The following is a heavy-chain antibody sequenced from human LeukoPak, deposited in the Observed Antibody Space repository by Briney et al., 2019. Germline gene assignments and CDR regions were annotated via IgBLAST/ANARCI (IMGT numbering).Heavy chain of an antibody. D-gene: IGHD6-19*01. V-gene: IGHV3-7*03. CDR2: MNGDGSQI. Sequence: PGGSLSLSCAASGFTFSGHWMSWVRQAPAKGLEWVAHMNGDGSQIYYMDFVKGRFTISRDNSKNTLYLQMNSLRAEDTAVYYCAKSQDWYSSGWYDYWGQGTLVTVSS. CDR1: GFTFSGHW. J-gene: IGHJ4*02. CDR3: AKSQDWYSSGWYDY.